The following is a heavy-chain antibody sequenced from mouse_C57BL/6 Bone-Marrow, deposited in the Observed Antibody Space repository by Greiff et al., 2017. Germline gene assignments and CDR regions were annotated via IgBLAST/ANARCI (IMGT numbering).Heavy chain of an antibody. CDR2: INSDCGST. CDR1: EYEFPSYD. V-gene: IGHV5-2*01. Sequence: EVLLVESGGGLVQPGASLKLSCESNEYEFPSYDMSWVRKTPEKRLELVAAINSDCGSTNYPDTMERRFIISRDNTKKTLYLQMSILRAEDTALYYHGASYWGQGTLVTVSA. J-gene: IGHJ3*01. CDR3: GASY.